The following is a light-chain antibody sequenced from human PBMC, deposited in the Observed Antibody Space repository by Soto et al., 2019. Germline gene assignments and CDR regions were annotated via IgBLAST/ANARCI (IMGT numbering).Light chain of an antibody. V-gene: IGKV1-5*01. CDR3: QQYETFSGT. Sequence: DIQMTPSPSSLSASVGDRVTITCRTSQNINNYLNWYQQKPGKAPKLLIYDASALPRGVPSRFSGSGSGTKFTLTIASLQPDDFATYYCQQYETFSGTFGPGTKVDIK. CDR2: DAS. J-gene: IGKJ1*01. CDR1: QNINNY.